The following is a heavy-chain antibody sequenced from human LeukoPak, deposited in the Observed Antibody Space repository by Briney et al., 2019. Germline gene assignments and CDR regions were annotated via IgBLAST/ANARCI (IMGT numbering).Heavy chain of an antibody. CDR2: IYHSGST. J-gene: IGHJ5*02. CDR1: GYSISSGYY. Sequence: SETLSLTCAVSGYSISSGYYWGWIRQPPGKGLEWIGSIYHSGSTYYNPSLKSRVTISVDTSKNQLSLKLSSVTAADTAVYYCARVNPPAAIFLRPSNWFDPWGQGTLVTVSS. V-gene: IGHV4-38-2*01. D-gene: IGHD2-2*01. CDR3: ARVNPPAAIFLRPSNWFDP.